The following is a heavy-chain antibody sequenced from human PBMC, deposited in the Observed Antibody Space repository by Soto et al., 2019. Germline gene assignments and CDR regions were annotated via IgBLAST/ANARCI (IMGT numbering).Heavy chain of an antibody. CDR1: GSTFSNYA. CDR3: ARDGGNHGPSYFDS. Sequence: VQLVESGGGVVQPGMSLRLSCAASGSTFSNYAMHWVRQAPGKGPEWVAVIWYDGSNKYYGESVKGRFSISRDNSKNTLYLDINSLRTEDTAVYYCARDGGNHGPSYFDSWGQGSLVIVSS. V-gene: IGHV3-33*01. D-gene: IGHD3-16*01. J-gene: IGHJ4*02. CDR2: IWYDGSNK.